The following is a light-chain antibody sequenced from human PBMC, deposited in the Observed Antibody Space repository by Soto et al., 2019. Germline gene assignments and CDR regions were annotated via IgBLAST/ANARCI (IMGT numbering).Light chain of an antibody. V-gene: IGLV2-14*01. CDR1: SSDAGGYNY. Sequence: QSALTQPASVSGSPGQSITISCTGTSSDAGGYNYVSWCQQHPGKAPKLMIYDVSNRPSGVSNRFSGSKSGNTASLTISGLQAEDEADYYCSSYTSSSTLVVFGGGTKLNVL. J-gene: IGLJ2*01. CDR2: DVS. CDR3: SSYTSSSTLVV.